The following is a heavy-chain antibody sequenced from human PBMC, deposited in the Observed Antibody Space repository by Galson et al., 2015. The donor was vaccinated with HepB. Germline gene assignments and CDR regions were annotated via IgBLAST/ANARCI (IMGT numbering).Heavy chain of an antibody. CDR3: VKDSASYSIDY. V-gene: IGHV3-30*18. D-gene: IGHD4-11*01. Sequence: SLRLSCAASGFTFSTYGIHWVRQAPGKGLEWVAHISNDGSTRFYADSVKGRFTISRDNSKNTLYLQMNSLRAEDTAVYFCVKDSASYSIDYWGQGTLVTVSS. J-gene: IGHJ4*02. CDR1: GFTFSTYG. CDR2: ISNDGSTR.